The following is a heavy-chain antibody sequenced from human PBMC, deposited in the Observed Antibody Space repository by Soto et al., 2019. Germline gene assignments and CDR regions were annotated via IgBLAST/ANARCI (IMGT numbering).Heavy chain of an antibody. CDR3: ARDGTGTTGDYYYYGMDV. Sequence: SETLSLTCTVSGGSISSYYWSWIRQPPGKGLEWIGYIYYSGSTNYNPSLKSRVTISVDTSKNQFSLKLSSVTAADTAVYCCARDGTGTTGDYYYYGMDVWGQGTTVTVSS. J-gene: IGHJ6*02. D-gene: IGHD1-7*01. CDR2: IYYSGST. CDR1: GGSISSYY. V-gene: IGHV4-59*01.